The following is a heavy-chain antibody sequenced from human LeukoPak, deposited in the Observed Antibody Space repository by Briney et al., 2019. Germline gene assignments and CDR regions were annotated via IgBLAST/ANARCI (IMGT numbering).Heavy chain of an antibody. CDR3: ARDRTGGTRIDYYDSSGYYPWYFDY. D-gene: IGHD3-22*01. J-gene: IGHJ4*02. CDR2: IYHSGST. CDR1: GYSISSGYY. V-gene: IGHV4-38-2*02. Sequence: PSETLSLTCTVSGYSISSGYYWGWIRQPPGKGLEWIGSIYHSGSTYYNPSLKSRVTISVDTSKNQFSLKLSSVTAADTAVYYCARDRTGGTRIDYYDSSGYYPWYFDYWGQGTLVTVSS.